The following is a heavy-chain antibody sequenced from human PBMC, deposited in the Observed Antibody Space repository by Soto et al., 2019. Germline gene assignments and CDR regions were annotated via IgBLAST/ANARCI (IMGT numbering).Heavy chain of an antibody. CDR2: ISYDGSNK. J-gene: IGHJ6*02. CDR3: AKDHRSYGSGSYPSHYYYGMDV. CDR1: GFTFSSYG. Sequence: XGALILSCSASGFTFSSYGLHWVRQAPGKGLEWVAVISYDGSNKYYADSVKGRFTISRDNSKNTLYLQMNSLRAEDTAVYYCAKDHRSYGSGSYPSHYYYGMDVWGQGTTVTVSS. D-gene: IGHD3-10*01. V-gene: IGHV3-30*18.